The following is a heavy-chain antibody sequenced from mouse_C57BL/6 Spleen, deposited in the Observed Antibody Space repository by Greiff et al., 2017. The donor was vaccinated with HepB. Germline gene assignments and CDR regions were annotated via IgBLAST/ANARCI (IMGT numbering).Heavy chain of an antibody. J-gene: IGHJ1*03. V-gene: IGHV2-2*01. CDR1: GFSLTSYG. CDR2: IWSGGST. CDR3: ARPYGYDGRWYFDV. Sequence: VMLKQSGPGLVQPSQSLSITCTVSGFSLTSYGVHWVRQSPGKGLEWLGVIWSGGSTDYNAAFISRLSISKDNSKSQVFFKMNSLQADDTAIYYCARPYGYDGRWYFDVWGTGTTVTVSS. D-gene: IGHD2-2*01.